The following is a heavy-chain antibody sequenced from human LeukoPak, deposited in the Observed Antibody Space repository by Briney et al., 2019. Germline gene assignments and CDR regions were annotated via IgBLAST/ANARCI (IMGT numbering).Heavy chain of an antibody. Sequence: SETLSLTCTVSGGSFGSFYWTWIRQPPGKGLECLGYIFNSGFTNYNPSLKSRVTISIDTSSNQFSLRLNSVTAADTAVYYCARLDTSDWAWYFDPWGRGTLVTVSS. V-gene: IGHV4-4*09. CDR1: GGSFGSFY. CDR2: IFNSGFT. D-gene: IGHD6-19*01. CDR3: ARLDTSDWAWYFDP. J-gene: IGHJ2*01.